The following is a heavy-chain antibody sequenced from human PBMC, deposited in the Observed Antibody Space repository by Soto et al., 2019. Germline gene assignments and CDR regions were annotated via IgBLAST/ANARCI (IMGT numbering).Heavy chain of an antibody. CDR2: INHSGST. J-gene: IGHJ6*03. CDR3: ASLRRSGYYAYYYYYMDV. D-gene: IGHD3-3*01. V-gene: IGHV4-34*01. CDR1: GGSFSGYY. Sequence: SETLSLTCAVYGGSFSGYYWSWIRQPPGKGLEWIGEINHSGSTNYNPSLKSRVTISVDTSKNQFSLKLSSVTAADTAVYYCASLRRSGYYAYYYYYMDVWGKGTTVTVSS.